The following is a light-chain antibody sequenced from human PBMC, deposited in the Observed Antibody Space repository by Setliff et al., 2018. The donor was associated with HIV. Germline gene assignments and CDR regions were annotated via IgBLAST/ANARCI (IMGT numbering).Light chain of an antibody. Sequence: QSVLTQPASLSGSPGQSITISCTGTNDDVGGYDYVSWYQQHPVKAPKLMIYDVSKRPSGVSNRFSGSKSGNTASLTISGLQAEDEADYYCCSYAGSSTPYVFGTGTKVTVL. CDR3: CSYAGSSTPYV. V-gene: IGLV2-23*02. CDR1: NDDVGGYDY. CDR2: DVS. J-gene: IGLJ1*01.